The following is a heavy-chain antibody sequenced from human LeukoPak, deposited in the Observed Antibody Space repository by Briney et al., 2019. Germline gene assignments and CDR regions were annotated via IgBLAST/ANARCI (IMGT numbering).Heavy chain of an antibody. CDR1: GGSISSGCYS. CDR2: IYRSGST. Sequence: SETLSLTCAVSGGSISSGCYSWICIRQPPGQGLAWLGYIYRSGSTYYYPALKSRVTISVDTSQNQCSLKLSSVTATDAVVYYCARVIDTASVTLEKEYNDSSGYHYFDYWGQGTLVTVSS. CDR3: ARVIDTASVTLEKEYNDSSGYHYFDY. D-gene: IGHD3-22*01. V-gene: IGHV4-30-2*01. J-gene: IGHJ4*02.